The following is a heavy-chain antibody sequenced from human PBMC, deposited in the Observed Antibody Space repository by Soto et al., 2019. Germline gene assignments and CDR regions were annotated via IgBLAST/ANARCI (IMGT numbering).Heavy chain of an antibody. J-gene: IGHJ6*02. CDR2: INPNTGDT. V-gene: IGHV1-2*04. Sequence: ASVKVSCKASGYTFTGHQIHWVRQAPGQGLEWVGWINPNTGDTNYSQRFQGWVTMTSDTSISTAYMELTRLRSDDTAVYYCARDSLTFWSGYYSNYYYGMDVWGQGTTVTVSS. CDR1: GYTFTGHQ. CDR3: ARDSLTFWSGYYSNYYYGMDV. D-gene: IGHD3-3*01.